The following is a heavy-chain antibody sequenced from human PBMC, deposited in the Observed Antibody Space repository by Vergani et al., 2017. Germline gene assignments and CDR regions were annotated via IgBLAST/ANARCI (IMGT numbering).Heavy chain of an antibody. CDR3: AIPSAPGDDDALDI. D-gene: IGHD4-17*01. V-gene: IGHV3-7*01. J-gene: IGHJ3*02. CDR2: ISPDGSAT. CDR1: GFSLSRFW. Sequence: EVQLVESGGGLVQPGGSLRLSCAASGFSLSRFWMSWVRQAPEKGLEWVAHISPDGSATSYVDSVRGRFTISRDNAKNSLYLQMNSLRAEDTAVYHCAIPSAPGDDDALDIWGQGTMVTVSS.